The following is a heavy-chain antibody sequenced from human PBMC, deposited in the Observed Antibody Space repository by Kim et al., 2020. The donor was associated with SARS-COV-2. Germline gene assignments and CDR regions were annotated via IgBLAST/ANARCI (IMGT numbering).Heavy chain of an antibody. Sequence: GGSLRLSCAASGFTVSSNYMSWVRQAPGKGLEWVSVIYSGGSTYYADSVKGRFTISRDNSKNTLYLQMNSLRAEDTAVYYCARGGLPNYYYYYGMDVWGQGTTVTVSS. V-gene: IGHV3-66*01. CDR2: IYSGGST. CDR1: GFTVSSNY. J-gene: IGHJ6*02. CDR3: ARGGLPNYYYYYGMDV.